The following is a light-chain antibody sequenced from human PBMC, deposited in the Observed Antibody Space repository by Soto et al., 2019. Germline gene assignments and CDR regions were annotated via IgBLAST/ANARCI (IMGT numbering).Light chain of an antibody. CDR1: QSVSSSY. V-gene: IGKV3-20*01. J-gene: IGKJ5*01. CDR3: QQYGSSPIT. CDR2: GAS. Sequence: EIVLTQSPGTLSLSPGERATLSCRASQSVSSSYLAWYQQKPGQAPRLLIYGASSRATGIPDRFSGGGSGTEFALTISRLEVEDVAVYYCQQYGSSPITFGQGTRREIK.